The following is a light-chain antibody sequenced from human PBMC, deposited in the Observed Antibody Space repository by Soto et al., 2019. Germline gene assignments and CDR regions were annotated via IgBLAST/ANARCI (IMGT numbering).Light chain of an antibody. CDR1: SSDVGGYNY. CDR3: SSYTPSSSVV. CDR2: DVS. J-gene: IGLJ2*01. V-gene: IGLV2-14*03. Sequence: QSVLTQPASVSGSPGQSITISCTGTSSDVGGYNYVSWYQQHPGKAPKLMIYDVSNRPSGVSYRFSGSKSGNTASLTISGLQAEDEADYYCSSYTPSSSVVFGGGTKLTVL.